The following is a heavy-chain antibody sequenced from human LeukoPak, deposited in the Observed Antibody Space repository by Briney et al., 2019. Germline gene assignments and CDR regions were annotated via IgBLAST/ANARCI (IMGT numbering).Heavy chain of an antibody. V-gene: IGHV3-64*02. CDR3: ATFTSGDGSGRPV. Sequence: GGSLRLSCAASGLTFSNYAMHWVRQAPGKGLEYLSDISSNGGSTYYADSVKGRFTISRDNSNNTVYLQMGSLRAEDMAIYFCATFTSGDGSGRPVWGQGTLVTVSS. D-gene: IGHD6-19*01. J-gene: IGHJ4*02. CDR1: GLTFSNYA. CDR2: ISSNGGST.